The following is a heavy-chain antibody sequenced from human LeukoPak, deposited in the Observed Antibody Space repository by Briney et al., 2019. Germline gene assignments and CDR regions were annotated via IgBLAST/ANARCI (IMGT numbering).Heavy chain of an antibody. D-gene: IGHD2-2*01. CDR3: ARPGYCSTTICLAIHH. Sequence: GEFLKTSCNGSGYIFSYYWIGWVRQMPRKGVEWMGIIYHGESHTSYSPSFQGQVTISADKSISTAFLHWSSLKASDTAMYYCARPGYCSTTICLAIHHGGQGPLLTV. CDR1: GYIFSYYW. CDR2: IYHGESHT. J-gene: IGHJ4*02. V-gene: IGHV5-51*01.